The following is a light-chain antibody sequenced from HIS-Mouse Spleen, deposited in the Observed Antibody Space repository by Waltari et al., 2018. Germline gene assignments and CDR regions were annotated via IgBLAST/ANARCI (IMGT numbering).Light chain of an antibody. CDR1: ALPNKY. J-gene: IGLJ3*02. CDR2: EDS. CDR3: YSTDSSGNHRRV. Sequence: SYELTQPPSVSVSPGQTARITCSGDALPNKYAYWSQQKSGQAPVLVIYEDSKRPSGIPERFSGSSSGTMATLTISGAQVEDEADYYCYSTDSSGNHRRVFGGGTKLTVL. V-gene: IGLV3-10*01.